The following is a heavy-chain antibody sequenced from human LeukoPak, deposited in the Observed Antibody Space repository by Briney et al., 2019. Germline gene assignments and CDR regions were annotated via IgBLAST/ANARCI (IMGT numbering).Heavy chain of an antibody. CDR3: ARGGGPLRYFDWLSQGSYYIGMDV. J-gene: IGHJ6*02. Sequence: SETLSLTCAVYGGSFSGYYWSWIRQPPGKGLEWIVEINHSGSTNYNPSLKRRVTISVDTAKNQFSLKLSSVTAADTAVYYCARGGGPLRYFDWLSQGSYYIGMDVWGQGTTVTVSS. CDR2: INHSGST. CDR1: GGSFSGYY. D-gene: IGHD3-9*01. V-gene: IGHV4-34*01.